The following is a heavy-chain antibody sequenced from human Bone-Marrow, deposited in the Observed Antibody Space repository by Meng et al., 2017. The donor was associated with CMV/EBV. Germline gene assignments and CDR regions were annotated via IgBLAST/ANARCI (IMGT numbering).Heavy chain of an antibody. CDR3: ARGMVGVPAAIYPTLDY. D-gene: IGHD2-2*01. Sequence: GGSLRLSCAASGFTSSSYSMNWVRQAPGKGLEWVSSISSSSSYIYYADSVKGRFTISRDNAKNSLYLQMNSLRAEDTAVYYCARGMVGVPAAIYPTLDYWGQGTLVTVSS. CDR1: GFTSSSYS. J-gene: IGHJ4*02. CDR2: ISSSSSYI. V-gene: IGHV3-21*01.